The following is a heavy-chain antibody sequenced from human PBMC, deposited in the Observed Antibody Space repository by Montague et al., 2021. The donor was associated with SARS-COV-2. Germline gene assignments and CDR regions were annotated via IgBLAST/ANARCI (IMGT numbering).Heavy chain of an antibody. J-gene: IGHJ3*02. CDR3: ARLESTRGVIIRGAFHI. D-gene: IGHD3-10*01. CDR2: IYYSGSA. V-gene: IGHV4-39*01. Sequence: ETLSLTCSVSGDSINNSRYYWGWIRQPPGKGLEWIGTIYYSGSAHYNPSLKSRVTISVDTSKDQFSLKLNSVTATDTAVYYCARLESTRGVIIRGAFHIWGQGTKVTVSS. CDR1: GDSINNSRYY.